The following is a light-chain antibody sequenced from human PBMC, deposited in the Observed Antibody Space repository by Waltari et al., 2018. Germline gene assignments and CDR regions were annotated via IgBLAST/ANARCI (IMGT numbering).Light chain of an antibody. CDR3: QQYGSSPWT. CDR1: QSITRNN. J-gene: IGKJ1*01. Sequence: EIVLTQSPGTLSLSPGERAPLSCRASQSITRNNLAWYQQIPGQAPRLLIYDASSRATGIPDRFSGSGSGTDFTLTVSRLEPADFAVYYCQQYGSSPWTFGQGTKVEIK. CDR2: DAS. V-gene: IGKV3-20*01.